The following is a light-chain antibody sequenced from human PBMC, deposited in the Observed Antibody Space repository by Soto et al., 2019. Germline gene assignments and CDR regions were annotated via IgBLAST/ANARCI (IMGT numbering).Light chain of an antibody. CDR1: QSVSRY. V-gene: IGKV3-11*01. CDR2: DTY. Sequence: EIVLTQSPATLSLSPGERATLSCRASQSVSRYLAWYQQKPGQAPRLLMYDTYNRATGIPARFSGSGSGTDFTLTTSSLEPEDFAVYYCQQRSNWITFGQGTRLEIK. CDR3: QQRSNWIT. J-gene: IGKJ5*01.